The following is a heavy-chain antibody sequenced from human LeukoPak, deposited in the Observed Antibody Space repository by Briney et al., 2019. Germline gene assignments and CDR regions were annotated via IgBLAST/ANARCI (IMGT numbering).Heavy chain of an antibody. V-gene: IGHV1-69*10. CDR3: AGSYNNFYAQDY. CDR1: GDTFNNYA. J-gene: IGHJ4*02. CDR2: IIPKLGTT. D-gene: IGHD1-14*01. Sequence: GASVKVSCKASGDTFNNYAISWVRQAPGQGPEWMGGIIPKLGTTNNAQKFQGRVTITADKSTSTVYMELSSLRSEDTALYYCAGSYNNFYAQDYWGQGTLVTVSS.